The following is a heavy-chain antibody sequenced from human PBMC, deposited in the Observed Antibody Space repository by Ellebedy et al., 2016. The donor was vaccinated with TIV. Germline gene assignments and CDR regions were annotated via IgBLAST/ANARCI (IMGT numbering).Heavy chain of an antibody. CDR1: GYTFTSYG. CDR2: IIPIFGTA. J-gene: IGHJ6*02. CDR3: ATYGWDGMDV. D-gene: IGHD3-10*01. V-gene: IGHV1-69*13. Sequence: SVKVSXXASGYTFTSYGISWVRQAPGQGLEWMGGIIPIFGTANYAQKFQGRVTITADESTSTAYMELSSLRSEDTAVYYCATYGWDGMDVWGQGTTVTVSS.